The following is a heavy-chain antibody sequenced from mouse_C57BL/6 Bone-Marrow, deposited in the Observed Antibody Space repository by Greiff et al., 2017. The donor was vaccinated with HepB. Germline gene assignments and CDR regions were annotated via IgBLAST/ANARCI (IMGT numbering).Heavy chain of an antibody. V-gene: IGHV1-5*01. Sequence: VQLQQSGTVLARPGASVKMSCKTSGYTFTSYWMHWVKQRPGQGLEWIGAIYPGNSDTSYNQKFKGKAKLTAVTSASTAYMELSSLTNEDSAVYYCTNPTTVVRYFDVWGTGTTLTVSS. CDR2: IYPGNSDT. CDR1: GYTFTSYW. D-gene: IGHD1-1*01. J-gene: IGHJ1*03. CDR3: TNPTTVVRYFDV.